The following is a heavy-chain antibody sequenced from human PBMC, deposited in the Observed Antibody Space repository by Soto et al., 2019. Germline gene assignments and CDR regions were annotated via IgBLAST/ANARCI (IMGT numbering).Heavy chain of an antibody. Sequence: QVQLVESGGGLVKPGGSLRLSCAASGFTFSDYYMNWIRQAPGKGLEWVSYITSSGRTTYYADSVKGRFTISRDNAKNSLYLQMTSLRAEDTAVYYCARDLGLVLEYRSAPLSYDGMDVWGQGTTVTVSS. V-gene: IGHV3-11*01. CDR2: ITSSGRTT. D-gene: IGHD6-6*01. CDR3: ARDLGLVLEYRSAPLSYDGMDV. CDR1: GFTFSDYY. J-gene: IGHJ6*02.